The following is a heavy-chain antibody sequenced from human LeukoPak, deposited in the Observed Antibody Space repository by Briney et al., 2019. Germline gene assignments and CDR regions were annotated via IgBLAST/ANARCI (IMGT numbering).Heavy chain of an antibody. CDR1: GFTFSSFE. CDR2: ISPSGGTI. D-gene: IGHD1-26*01. J-gene: IGHJ5*02. Sequence: GGSLRLSCAASGFTFSSFEMNWFRQAPGKGLEWVSYISPSGGTIYYADSVWGRFTISRDNAKNSLYLQMNSLRADDSAVYYCVRKTVGAKNWFDPWGQGTLVIVSS. V-gene: IGHV3-48*03. CDR3: VRKTVGAKNWFDP.